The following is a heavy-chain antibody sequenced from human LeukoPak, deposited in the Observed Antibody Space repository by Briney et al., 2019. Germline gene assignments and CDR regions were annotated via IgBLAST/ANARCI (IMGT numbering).Heavy chain of an antibody. CDR3: ARDLYYDGSGGDL. D-gene: IGHD3-22*01. V-gene: IGHV3-21*06. J-gene: IGHJ2*01. CDR1: GFTFSSYS. Sequence: GGSLRLSCAASGFTFSSYSMNWVRQAPGQGLEWVSSISSSSSYIYYADSMKGRFTISRDNAKNSLYLQMNSLRAEDTAVYYCARDLYYDGSGGDLWGRGTLVTVSS. CDR2: ISSSSSYI.